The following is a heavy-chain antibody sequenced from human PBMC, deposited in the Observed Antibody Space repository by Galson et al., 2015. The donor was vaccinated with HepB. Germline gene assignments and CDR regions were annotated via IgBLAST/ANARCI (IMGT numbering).Heavy chain of an antibody. J-gene: IGHJ4*02. CDR2: IWYDGKNE. Sequence: SLRLSCAASGFAFSTYGMHWVRQAPGKGLEWVATIWYDGKNEYYADSVKGRFTISRDNSKNTLYLQMNSLRAEDTAVYYCAKAPVAETPIWGQGTLVTVSS. V-gene: IGHV3-30*02. CDR1: GFAFSTYG. CDR3: AKAPVAETPI.